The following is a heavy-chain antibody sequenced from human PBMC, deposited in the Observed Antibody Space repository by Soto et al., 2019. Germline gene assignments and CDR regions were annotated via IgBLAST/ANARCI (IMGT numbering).Heavy chain of an antibody. J-gene: IGHJ4*02. Sequence: TSETLSLTCAVSGASISSSNWWSWVRQPPGKGLEWIGEIYHSGSTNYNPSLKSRVTISVDKSRNQFSLKLSSVTAADTAVYYCARRWGEGRVDYWGQGTLVTVS. D-gene: IGHD3-10*01. V-gene: IGHV4-4*02. CDR2: IYHSGST. CDR1: GASISSSNW. CDR3: ARRWGEGRVDY.